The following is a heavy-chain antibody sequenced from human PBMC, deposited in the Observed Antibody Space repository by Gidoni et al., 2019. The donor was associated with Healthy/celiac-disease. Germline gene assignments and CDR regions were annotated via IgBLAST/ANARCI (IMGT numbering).Heavy chain of an antibody. CDR3: ARDGWLQLGVNWFDP. CDR2: LIPIFGTA. V-gene: IGHV1-69*06. J-gene: IGHJ5*02. D-gene: IGHD1-1*01. CDR1: GGTFSSYA. Sequence: QVQLVQSGAEVKKPGSSVKVSCKASGGTFSSYAISWVRQAPGQGLEWMGGLIPIFGTANYAQKFQGRVTITADKSTSTAYMELSSLRSEDTAVYYCARDGWLQLGVNWFDPWGQGTLVTVSS.